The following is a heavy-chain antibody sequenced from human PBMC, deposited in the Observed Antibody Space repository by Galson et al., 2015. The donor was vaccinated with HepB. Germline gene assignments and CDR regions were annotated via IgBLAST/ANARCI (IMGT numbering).Heavy chain of an antibody. CDR3: ARALGSGIYYYYYGMDV. Sequence: SLRLSCAASGFTVSSNYMSWVRQAPGKGLEWVSVIYSGGSTYYADSVKGRFTISRDNSKNTLYLQMNSLRAEDTAVYYCARALGSGIYYYYYGMDVWGQGTTVTVSS. CDR1: GFTVSSNY. D-gene: IGHD3-10*01. CDR2: IYSGGST. V-gene: IGHV3-66*02. J-gene: IGHJ6*02.